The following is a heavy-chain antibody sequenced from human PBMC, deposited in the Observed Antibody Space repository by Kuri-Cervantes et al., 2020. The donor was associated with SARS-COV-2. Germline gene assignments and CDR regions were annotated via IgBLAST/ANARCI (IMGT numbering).Heavy chain of an antibody. CDR1: GGTFSSYA. CDR3: ARSSGRHLYSPSGNWFDP. Sequence: SVKVSCKASGGTFSSYAISWVRQAPGQGLEWMGGIIPIFGTANYAQKFQGRVTITADKSTGTGYMEVSSLTSEDTAVYYCARSSGRHLYSPSGNWFDPWGQGTLVTVSS. V-gene: IGHV1-69*06. J-gene: IGHJ5*02. D-gene: IGHD3-10*01. CDR2: IIPIFGTA.